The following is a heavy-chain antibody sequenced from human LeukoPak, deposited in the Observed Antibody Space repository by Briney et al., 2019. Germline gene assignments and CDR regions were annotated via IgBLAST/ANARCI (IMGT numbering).Heavy chain of an antibody. CDR2: IWYDGSNK. J-gene: IGHJ1*01. D-gene: IGHD6-19*01. V-gene: IGHV3-33*06. Sequence: GGSLRLSCAASGFTLSSYGMHWVRQAPGKGLEWVAVIWYDGSNKYYADSVKGRFTISRDNSKNTLYLQMNSLRAEDTAVYYCAKVQAYSSGWYEYFQHWGQGTLVTVSS. CDR1: GFTLSSYG. CDR3: AKVQAYSSGWYEYFQH.